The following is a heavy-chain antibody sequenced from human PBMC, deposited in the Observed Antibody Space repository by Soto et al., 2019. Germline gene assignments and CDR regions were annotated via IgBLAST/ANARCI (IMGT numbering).Heavy chain of an antibody. D-gene: IGHD3-22*01. Sequence: ASVKVSCKASGGGNLRDYRTTWVRQAPGQGLEWMGWINPNSGGTNYAQKFQGWVTMTRDTSISTAYMELSRLRSDDTAVYYCARDRADYDSSGYYIYWGQGTLVTVS. CDR2: INPNSGGT. CDR3: ARDRADYDSSGYYIY. CDR1: GGGNLRDYR. J-gene: IGHJ4*02. V-gene: IGHV1-2*04.